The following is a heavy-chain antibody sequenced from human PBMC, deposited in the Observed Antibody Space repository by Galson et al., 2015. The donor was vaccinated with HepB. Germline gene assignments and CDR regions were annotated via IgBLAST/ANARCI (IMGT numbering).Heavy chain of an antibody. Sequence: SLRLSCAASGFTFRDYYMNWIRQAPGKGLEWVSFISSSNSITKYADSVKGRFTVSRDNAKNSLFLQMNSLRGEDTAVYYCATRLGSNWNGNALDVWGRGTMVSVSS. J-gene: IGHJ3*01. CDR2: ISSSNSIT. D-gene: IGHD1-1*01. CDR3: ATRLGSNWNGNALDV. CDR1: GFTFRDYY. V-gene: IGHV3-11*06.